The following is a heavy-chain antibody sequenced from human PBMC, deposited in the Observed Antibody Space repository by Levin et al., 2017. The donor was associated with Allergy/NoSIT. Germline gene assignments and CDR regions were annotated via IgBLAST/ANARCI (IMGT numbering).Heavy chain of an antibody. CDR1: GDSVSSNSAA. CDR2: TYYRSKWYN. CDR3: ARDWVYCSGGSCYSDMSGMDV. D-gene: IGHD2-15*01. J-gene: IGHJ6*02. Sequence: SQTLSLTCAISGDSVSSNSAAWSWIRQSPSRGLEWLGRTYYRSKWYNDYAVSVKSRITINPDTSKNQFSLHLNSVTPEDTAVYYCARDWVYCSGGSCYSDMSGMDVWGQGTTVTVSS. V-gene: IGHV6-1*01.